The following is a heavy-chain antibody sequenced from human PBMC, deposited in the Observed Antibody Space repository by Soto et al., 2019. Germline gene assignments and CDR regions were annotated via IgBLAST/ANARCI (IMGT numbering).Heavy chain of an antibody. V-gene: IGHV5-51*01. CDR3: ASRGYCSGGSCFLAFDY. D-gene: IGHD2-15*01. J-gene: IGHJ4*02. Sequence: GESLKISCTGSGYSFSTYWIAWVRQMPGKGLEWMGIIYPGDSDTRYSPSFQGQVTISADKSISTAYLQWSSLKASDTAMYYCASRGYCSGGSCFLAFDYWGQGTLVTVSS. CDR1: GYSFSTYW. CDR2: IYPGDSDT.